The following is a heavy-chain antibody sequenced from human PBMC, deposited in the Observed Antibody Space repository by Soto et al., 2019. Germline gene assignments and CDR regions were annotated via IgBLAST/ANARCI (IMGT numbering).Heavy chain of an antibody. D-gene: IGHD6-19*01. CDR3: ARGGRQWLVTSDFNY. V-gene: IGHV3-30*03. J-gene: IGHJ4*02. Sequence: VQLVESGGGVVQPGRSLRLSCAASGFTFSDYAMHWVRQAPGKGLEWVAVVSHDGRNTHYADSVKGRFTTSRDSSKKRVSLEMTSLRAETTAVYYWARGGRQWLVTSDFNYWGQGALVTVSS. CDR2: VSHDGRNT. CDR1: GFTFSDYA.